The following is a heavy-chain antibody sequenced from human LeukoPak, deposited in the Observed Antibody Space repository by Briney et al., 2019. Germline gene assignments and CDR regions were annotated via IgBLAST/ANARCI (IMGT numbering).Heavy chain of an antibody. CDR1: GGSFSGYY. V-gene: IGHV4-34*01. CDR2: INHSGST. Sequence: SETLSPTCAVYGGSFSGYYWSWIRQPPGKGLEWIGEINHSGSTNYNPSLKSRVTISVDTSKNQFSLKLSSVTAADTAVYYCARGPYSSSWYLRSYYFDYWGQGTLVTVSS. D-gene: IGHD6-13*01. CDR3: ARGPYSSSWYLRSYYFDY. J-gene: IGHJ4*02.